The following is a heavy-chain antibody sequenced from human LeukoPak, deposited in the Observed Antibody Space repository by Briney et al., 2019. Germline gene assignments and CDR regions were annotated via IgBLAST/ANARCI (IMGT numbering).Heavy chain of an antibody. CDR1: GFTFSSYW. J-gene: IGHJ4*02. Sequence: PGGSLRLSCAASGFTFSSYWMHWVRQAPGKGLVWVSRINSDGSSTSYADSVKGRFTISRDNAKNTLYLQMNSLIAEDTAAYYCATTRRDYDFWSGYRPIDYWGQGTLVTVSS. D-gene: IGHD3-3*01. V-gene: IGHV3-74*01. CDR3: ATTRRDYDFWSGYRPIDY. CDR2: INSDGSST.